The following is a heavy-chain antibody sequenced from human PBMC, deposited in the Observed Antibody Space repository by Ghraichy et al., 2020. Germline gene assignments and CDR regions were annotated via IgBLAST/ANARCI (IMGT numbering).Heavy chain of an antibody. J-gene: IGHJ2*01. CDR2: IYYSGAT. Sequence: SETLSLTCDVSGASIRRDWWSWVRQPPGKGLEWIAEIYYSGATNFNPSLRSRVAISMDTSNSRLFLQLTSVTAADTAVYYCVGHCFGDDCRGFEIWGGGTPVTVSS. CDR3: VGHCFGDDCRGFEI. V-gene: IGHV4-4*02. D-gene: IGHD2-21*01. CDR1: GASIRRDW.